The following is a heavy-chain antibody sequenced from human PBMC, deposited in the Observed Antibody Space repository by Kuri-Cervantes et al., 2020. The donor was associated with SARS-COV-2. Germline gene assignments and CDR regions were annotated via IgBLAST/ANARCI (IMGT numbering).Heavy chain of an antibody. D-gene: IGHD3-16*02. J-gene: IGHJ3*02. CDR1: GYNFSDKY. CDR2: INAGNGNT. Sequence: ASVKVSCKTSGYNFSDKYIHWVRQAPGQRLEWMGWINAGNGNTKYSQKFQGRVTMTRDTSTSTVYMELSSLRSEDTAVYYCARSRYSRDDAFDIWGQGTMVTVSS. CDR3: ARSRYSRDDAFDI. V-gene: IGHV1/OR15-3*01.